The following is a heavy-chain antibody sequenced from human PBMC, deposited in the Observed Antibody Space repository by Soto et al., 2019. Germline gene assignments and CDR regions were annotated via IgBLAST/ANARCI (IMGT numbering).Heavy chain of an antibody. CDR1: GYTFTTYD. Sequence: QVQLMQSGAEVKKPGASVKVSCKASGYTFTTYDINWVRQAPGQGLERMGWMNPNRTNTGYAEKFQGRVTVTRDTSISTAYMELSSLRYDDTAVYYCVRGGFLSHDHVIIAPATLGFDPWGQGTLVTVSS. CDR2: MNPNRTNT. V-gene: IGHV1-8*01. D-gene: IGHD2-2*01. CDR3: VRGGFLSHDHVIIAPATLGFDP. J-gene: IGHJ5*02.